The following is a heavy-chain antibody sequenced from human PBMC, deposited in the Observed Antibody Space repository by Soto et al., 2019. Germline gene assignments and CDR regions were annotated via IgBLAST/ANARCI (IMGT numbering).Heavy chain of an antibody. Sequence: QVQLQESGPGLVKPSQTLSLTCTVSGGSISSGGYYWSWIRQHPGKGLEWIGYIYYTGSTYYNPSLKSRVTISVDTSKNQFSLKLSSVTASDTAVYYCARDLRFRGFYGMDVWGQGTTVTVSS. J-gene: IGHJ6*02. CDR1: GGSISSGGYY. CDR3: ARDLRFRGFYGMDV. CDR2: IYYTGST. D-gene: IGHD3-10*01. V-gene: IGHV4-31*03.